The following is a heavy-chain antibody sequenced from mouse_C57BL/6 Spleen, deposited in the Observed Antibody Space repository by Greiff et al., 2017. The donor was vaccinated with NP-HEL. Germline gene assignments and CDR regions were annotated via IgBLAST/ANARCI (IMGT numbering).Heavy chain of an antibody. CDR3: ARGIYYGSSYDWYFDV. D-gene: IGHD1-1*01. CDR2: INPNNGGT. J-gene: IGHJ1*03. V-gene: IGHV1-22*01. Sequence: VQLKQSGPELVKPGASVKMSCKASGYTFTDYNMHWVKQSHGKSLEWIGYINPNNGGTSYNQKFKGKATLTVNKSSSTAYMELRSLTSEDSAVYYCARGIYYGSSYDWYFDVWGKGTTVTVSS. CDR1: GYTFTDYN.